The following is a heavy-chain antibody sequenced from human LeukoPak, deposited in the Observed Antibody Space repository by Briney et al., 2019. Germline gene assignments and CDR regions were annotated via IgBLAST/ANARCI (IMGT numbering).Heavy chain of an antibody. CDR2: ISSSSSYI. CDR3: AREPSNSWYIFDY. J-gene: IGHJ4*02. Sequence: PRGSLRLSCAASGFTFSSYGMHWVRQAPGKGLEWVSSISSSSSYIYYADSVKGRFTISRDNAKNTLYLQMNSLRAEDTAVYYCAREPSNSWYIFDYWGQGTLVTVSS. V-gene: IGHV3-21*01. CDR1: GFTFSSYG. D-gene: IGHD6-13*01.